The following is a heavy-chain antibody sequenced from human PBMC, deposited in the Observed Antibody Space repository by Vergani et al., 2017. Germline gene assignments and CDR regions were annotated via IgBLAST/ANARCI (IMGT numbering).Heavy chain of an antibody. CDR2: INHSGST. Sequence: QVQLQQWGAGLLKPSETLSLTCAVYGGSFSGYYWSWIRQPPGKGLEWIGEINHSGSTNYNPSLKSRVTISVDTSKNQFPLKLSSVTAADTAVYYCARGYSSGWLDYWGQGTLVTVSS. CDR1: GGSFSGYY. CDR3: ARGYSSGWLDY. V-gene: IGHV4-34*01. J-gene: IGHJ4*02. D-gene: IGHD6-19*01.